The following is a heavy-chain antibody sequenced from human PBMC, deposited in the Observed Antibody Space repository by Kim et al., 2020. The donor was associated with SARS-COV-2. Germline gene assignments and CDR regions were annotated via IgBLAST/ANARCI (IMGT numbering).Heavy chain of an antibody. Sequence: SETLSLTCTVSGGSISSGGYYWSWIRQPPGKGLEWIGYIYYTGSSHYNPSLNSRVTISIDTSKNQFSLKLSSVTAADTAVYYCARGPPIGGGDCYSYWGQGTLVTVSS. CDR2: IYYTGSS. CDR1: GGSISSGGYY. CDR3: ARGPPIGGGDCYSY. J-gene: IGHJ4*02. V-gene: IGHV4-30-4*01. D-gene: IGHD2-21*02.